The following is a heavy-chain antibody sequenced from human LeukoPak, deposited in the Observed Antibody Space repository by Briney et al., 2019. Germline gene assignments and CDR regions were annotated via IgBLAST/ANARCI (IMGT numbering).Heavy chain of an antibody. V-gene: IGHV1-2*02. CDR1: GYTFTGYY. CDR2: INPNSGGT. D-gene: IGHD3-10*01. Sequence: ASVTVSCKASGYTFTGYYMHWVRQAPGQGLEWMGWINPNSGGTNYAQKFQGRVTMTRDTSISTAYMELSRLRSDDTAVYYCATHGSGSYGSAYFDYWGQGTLVTVSS. CDR3: ATHGSGSYGSAYFDY. J-gene: IGHJ4*02.